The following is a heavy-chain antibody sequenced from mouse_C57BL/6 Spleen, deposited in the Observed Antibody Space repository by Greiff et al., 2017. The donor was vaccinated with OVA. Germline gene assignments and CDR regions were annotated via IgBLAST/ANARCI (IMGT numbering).Heavy chain of an antibody. V-gene: IGHV1-26*01. CDR1: GYTFTDYY. Sequence: EVQLQQSGPELVKPGASVKISCKASGYTFTDYYMNWVKQSHGKSLEWIGDINPNNGGTSYNQKFKGKATLTVDKSSSTAYMELRSLTSEDSAVYYCAKTFGMDYWGQGTSVTVSS. CDR2: INPNNGGT. CDR3: AKTFGMDY. J-gene: IGHJ4*01.